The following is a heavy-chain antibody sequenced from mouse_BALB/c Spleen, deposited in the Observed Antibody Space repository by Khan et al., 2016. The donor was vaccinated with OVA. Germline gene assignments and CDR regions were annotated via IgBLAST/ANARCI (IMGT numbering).Heavy chain of an antibody. J-gene: IGHJ2*01. D-gene: IGHD2-3*01. CDR1: GYTFTYYV. V-gene: IGHV1-81*01. CDR3: ARGDGYYVYFDY. CDR2: IYPGSDNA. Sequence: QVQLQQSGPELVKPGASVKMSCKAPGYTFTYYVITWVKQRTGQGLEWIGEIYPGSDNAYYNERFKGKATLTADKSSNTTHMQLSSLTSEDSAVYFCARGDGYYVYFDYWGQGTTLTVSS.